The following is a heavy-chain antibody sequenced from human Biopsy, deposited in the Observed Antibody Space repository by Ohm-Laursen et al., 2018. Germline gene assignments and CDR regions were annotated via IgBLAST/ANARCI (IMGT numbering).Heavy chain of an antibody. D-gene: IGHD3-3*01. V-gene: IGHV4-61*08. CDR3: ARLYRLDDYWNDDPPDAFDV. CDR1: GESITRGGFY. Sequence: SQTLSLTCSVSGESITRGGFYWSWIRQSPGKGLEWIGYISNRGSTNYNPSLRGRVTISVDTSKNQFSLKLSSVTAADTAVFFCARLYRLDDYWNDDPPDAFDVWGQGTMVTVSS. CDR2: ISNRGST. J-gene: IGHJ3*01.